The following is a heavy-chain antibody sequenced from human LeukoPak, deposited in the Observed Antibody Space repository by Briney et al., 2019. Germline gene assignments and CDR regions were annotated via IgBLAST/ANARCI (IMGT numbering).Heavy chain of an antibody. Sequence: PGGSLRLPCAASGFTFSSYAMSWVRQAPGKGLEWVSAISGSGGSTYYADSVKGRFTISRDNSKNTLYLQMNSLRAEDTAVYYCAKAQRTYYYDSSGYLNWVLDYWGQGTLVTVSS. CDR3: AKAQRTYYYDSSGYLNWVLDY. CDR1: GFTFSSYA. J-gene: IGHJ4*02. V-gene: IGHV3-23*01. CDR2: ISGSGGST. D-gene: IGHD3-22*01.